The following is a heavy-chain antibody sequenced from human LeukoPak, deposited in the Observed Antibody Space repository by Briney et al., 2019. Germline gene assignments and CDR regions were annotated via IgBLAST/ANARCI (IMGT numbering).Heavy chain of an antibody. CDR3: ARQEDYYDSSGLFDY. CDR2: IYSGTI. Sequence: GGSLRLSCTVSGFTVSSNSMSWVRQAPGKGLEWVSFIYSGTIHYSDSVKGRFTISRDNSKNTLYLQMNSLRAEDTAVYYCARQEDYYDSSGLFDYWGQGTLVTVSS. CDR1: GFTVSSNS. V-gene: IGHV3-53*01. D-gene: IGHD3-22*01. J-gene: IGHJ4*02.